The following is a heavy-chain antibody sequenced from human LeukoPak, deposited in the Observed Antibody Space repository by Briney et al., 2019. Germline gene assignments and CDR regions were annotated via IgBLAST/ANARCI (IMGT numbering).Heavy chain of an antibody. Sequence: GGSLRLSCAASGCTFSSYGMHWVRQAPGKGLEWVAVIWYDGSNKYYADSVKGRFTISRDNSKNTLYLQMNSLRAEDTAVYYCARAEGYYDSSGNDAFDIWGQGTMVTVSS. J-gene: IGHJ3*02. CDR2: IWYDGSNK. CDR3: ARAEGYYDSSGNDAFDI. V-gene: IGHV3-33*01. CDR1: GCTFSSYG. D-gene: IGHD3-22*01.